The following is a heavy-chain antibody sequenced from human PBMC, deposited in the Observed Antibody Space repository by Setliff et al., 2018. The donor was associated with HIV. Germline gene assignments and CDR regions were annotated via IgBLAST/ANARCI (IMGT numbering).Heavy chain of an antibody. V-gene: IGHV4-4*02. D-gene: IGHD3-10*01. CDR3: ARDLAWPGYFDY. CDR1: GGSISSDNW. CDR2: IYHSEYT. Sequence: SSETLSLTCAVSGGSISSDNWWTWVRQPPGKGLEWIGEIYHSEYTNYNASLKSRVSMSVDKSKNQFSLKLSSVTAADTAVYYCARDLAWPGYFDYWGQGTLVTVSS. J-gene: IGHJ4*02.